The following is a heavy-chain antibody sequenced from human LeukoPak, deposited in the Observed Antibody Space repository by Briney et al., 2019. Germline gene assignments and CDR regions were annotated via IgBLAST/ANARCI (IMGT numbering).Heavy chain of an antibody. CDR2: IIADFDTT. J-gene: IGHJ5*01. D-gene: IGHD1-7*01. CDR1: GFTFRSDA. Sequence: GGSLRLSCAASGFTFRSDAMSWVRQAPGKGLEWVSGIIADFDTTYYADSVRGRFTISRDHSKNTLYLQMNSLRAEDTAIYYCAQDGTTTRYNWFDSWGQGTLVTVSS. CDR3: AQDGTTTRYNWFDS. V-gene: IGHV3-23*01.